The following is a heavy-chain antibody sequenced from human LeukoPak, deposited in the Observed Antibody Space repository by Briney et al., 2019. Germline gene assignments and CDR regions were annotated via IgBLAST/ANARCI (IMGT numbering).Heavy chain of an antibody. Sequence: GGSLRLSCAASGFTFSSYWMSWARQAPGKGLEWVANIKQDGSEKYYVDSVKGRFTTSRDNAKNSLYLQMNSLRAEDTAVYYCAREITMLACFDYWGQGTLVTVSS. CDR1: GFTFSSYW. CDR3: AREITMLACFDY. V-gene: IGHV3-7*03. J-gene: IGHJ4*02. CDR2: IKQDGSEK. D-gene: IGHD3-10*01.